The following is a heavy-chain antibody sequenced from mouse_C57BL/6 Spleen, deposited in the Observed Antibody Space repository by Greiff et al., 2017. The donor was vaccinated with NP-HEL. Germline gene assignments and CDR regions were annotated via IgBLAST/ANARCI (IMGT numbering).Heavy chain of an antibody. D-gene: IGHD4-1*01. Sequence: EVKLMESGEGLVKPGGSLKLSCAASGFTFSSYAMSWVRPTPEKRLEWVAYISSGGDYIYYADTVKGRFTISRDNARNTLYLQMSSLNSEDTAMYYCTRDRELGFAYWGQGTLVTVSA. CDR3: TRDRELGFAY. J-gene: IGHJ3*01. CDR1: GFTFSSYA. V-gene: IGHV5-9-1*02. CDR2: ISSGGDYI.